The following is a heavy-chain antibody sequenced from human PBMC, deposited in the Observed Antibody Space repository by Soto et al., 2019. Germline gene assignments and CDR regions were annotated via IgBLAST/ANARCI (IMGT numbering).Heavy chain of an antibody. CDR1: GFTFSSYG. J-gene: IGHJ4*02. CDR2: ISYDGSNK. CDR3: AKDLGWRVVVQNGFDY. V-gene: IGHV3-30*18. Sequence: QVQLVESGGGVVQPGRSLRLSCAASGFTFSSYGMHWVRQAPGKGLEWVAVISYDGSNKYYADSVKGRFTISRDNSKNTLYLQMNSLRAEDTGGYYCAKDLGWRVVVQNGFDYWGQGTLVTVSS. D-gene: IGHD2-15*01.